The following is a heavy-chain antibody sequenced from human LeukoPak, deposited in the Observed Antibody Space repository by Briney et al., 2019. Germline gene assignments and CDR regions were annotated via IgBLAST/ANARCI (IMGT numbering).Heavy chain of an antibody. CDR2: IYHSGST. D-gene: IGHD3-22*01. J-gene: IGHJ4*02. Sequence: PSETLSLTCAVSGGSISSSNWWSWVRQPPGKGLEWIGEIYHSGSTNYNPSLKSRVTISVDKSKNQFSLKLSSVTAADTAVYYCARVSVYYDSSGYYYLFDYWGQGTLVTVSS. V-gene: IGHV4-4*02. CDR1: GGSISSSNW. CDR3: ARVSVYYDSSGYYYLFDY.